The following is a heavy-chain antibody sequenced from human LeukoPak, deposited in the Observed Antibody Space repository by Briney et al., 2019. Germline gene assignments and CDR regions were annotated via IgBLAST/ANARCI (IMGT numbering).Heavy chain of an antibody. Sequence: SETLSLTCVVSGGSVSGYYWGWIRQPPGRGLEWIGYVYYSGSTNYNPSFKSRITISVDTSRNQFSLQLSSVTAADTAVYYCATVTGDKDYWGQGTLVTVSS. V-gene: IGHV4-59*02. J-gene: IGHJ4*02. D-gene: IGHD7-27*01. CDR1: GGSVSGYY. CDR2: VYYSGST. CDR3: ATVTGDKDY.